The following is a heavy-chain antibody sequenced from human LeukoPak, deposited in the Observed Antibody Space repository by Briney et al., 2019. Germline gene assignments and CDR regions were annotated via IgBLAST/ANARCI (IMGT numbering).Heavy chain of an antibody. CDR3: ASWQDGDYFAFDI. Sequence: SVKVSCKASGGTFSSYAISWVRQAPGQGLEWMGRIIPILGTANYAQKFQGRVTITTDESTSTAYMELSSLRSEDTAVYYCASWQDGDYFAFDIWGQGTMVTVSS. V-gene: IGHV1-69*11. CDR2: IIPILGTA. CDR1: GGTFSSYA. D-gene: IGHD4-17*01. J-gene: IGHJ3*02.